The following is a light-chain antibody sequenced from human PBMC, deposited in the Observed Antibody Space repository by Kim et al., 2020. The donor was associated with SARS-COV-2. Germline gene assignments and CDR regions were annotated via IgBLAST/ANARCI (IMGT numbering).Light chain of an antibody. Sequence: HSVTISCTRTRQYSCCYYFFSLYQQHPSKAPKPIISDVTKRPSGVPYRFSGSKSGNSASLALSGLQAEEEGDYFCCSYADGDKYVFGRGNQAAGL. CDR3: CSYADGDKYV. V-gene: IGLV2-11*03. J-gene: IGLJ1*01. CDR1: RQYSCCYYF. CDR2: DVT.